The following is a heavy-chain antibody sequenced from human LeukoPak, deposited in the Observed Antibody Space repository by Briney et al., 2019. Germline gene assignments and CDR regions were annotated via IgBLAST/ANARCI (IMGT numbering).Heavy chain of an antibody. Sequence: PGGSLRLSCAASGFTFAGYAMSWARQAPGKGLEWVSTLSGSGGSTYYADSVKGRFTISRDNAKNSLYLQMNSLRAEDTAVYYCARRGDFWSGYPDAFDIWGQGTMVTVSS. CDR1: GFTFAGYA. CDR3: ARRGDFWSGYPDAFDI. CDR2: LSGSGGST. J-gene: IGHJ3*02. V-gene: IGHV3-23*01. D-gene: IGHD3-3*01.